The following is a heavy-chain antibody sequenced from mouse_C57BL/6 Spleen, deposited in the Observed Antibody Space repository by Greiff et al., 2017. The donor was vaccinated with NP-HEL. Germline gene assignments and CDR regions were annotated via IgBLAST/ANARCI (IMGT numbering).Heavy chain of an antibody. CDR3: ARREDY. Sequence: VKLQESGAELVKPGASVKMSCKASGYTFTSYWITWVKQRPGQGLEWIGDIYPGSGSTNYNEKFKSKATLTVDTSSSTAYMQLSSLTSEDSAVYYCARREDYWGQGTSVTVAS. J-gene: IGHJ4*01. CDR2: IYPGSGST. CDR1: GYTFTSYW. V-gene: IGHV1-55*01.